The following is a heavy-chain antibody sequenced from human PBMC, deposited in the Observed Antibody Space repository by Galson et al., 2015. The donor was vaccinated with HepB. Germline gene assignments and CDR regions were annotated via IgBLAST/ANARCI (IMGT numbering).Heavy chain of an antibody. Sequence: SLRLSCAASGFTFSSYGMHWVRKAPGKGLEWVAVISYDGSNKYYADSVKGRFTISRDNSKNTLYLQMNSLRAEDTAVYYCAKDTYYYDSSGLCCDYWGQGTLVTVSS. CDR3: AKDTYYYDSSGLCCDY. CDR1: GFTFSSYG. CDR2: ISYDGSNK. V-gene: IGHV3-30*18. J-gene: IGHJ4*02. D-gene: IGHD3-22*01.